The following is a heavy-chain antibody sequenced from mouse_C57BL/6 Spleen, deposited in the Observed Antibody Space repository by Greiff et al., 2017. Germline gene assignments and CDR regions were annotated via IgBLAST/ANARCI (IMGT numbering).Heavy chain of an antibody. D-gene: IGHD4-1*01. CDR3: ARDLTGVHYFDY. J-gene: IGHJ2*01. CDR2: INYDGSST. V-gene: IGHV5-16*01. Sequence: EVKLVESEGGLVQPGSSMKLSCTASGFTFSDYYMAWVRQVPEKGLEWVANINYDGSSTYYLDSLKSRFIISRDNAKNILYLQMSSLRSEDTATYYCARDLTGVHYFDYWGQGTTLTVSS. CDR1: GFTFSDYY.